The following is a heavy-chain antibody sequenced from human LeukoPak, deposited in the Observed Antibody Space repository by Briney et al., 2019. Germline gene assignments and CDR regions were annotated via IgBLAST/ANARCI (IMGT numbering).Heavy chain of an antibody. V-gene: IGHV1-8*02. J-gene: IGHJ6*02. CDR3: AIWSRERSAYGMDV. Sequence: ASVKVSCTASGGTFSSYAISWVRQATGQGLEWLGWMNPNSGNTGYAQKFQGRVTVTRNTSISTTYMELSSLRSEDTALYYCAIWSRERSAYGMDVWGQGTTVTVSS. D-gene: IGHD3-10*01. CDR1: GGTFSSYA. CDR2: MNPNSGNT.